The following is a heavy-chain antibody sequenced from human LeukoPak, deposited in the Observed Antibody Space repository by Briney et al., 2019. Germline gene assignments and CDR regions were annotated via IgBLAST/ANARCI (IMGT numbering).Heavy chain of an antibody. CDR1: GYTFTNYW. Sequence: GESLKISCKGSGYTFTNYWIGWVRQMPGKGLEFMGIIYPGDSDTRYSPSFQGQVTISVDKSINTAYLQWSSLKASDSAMYYCARAGYSNRRDGVDYWGQGTLVTVS. CDR2: IYPGDSDT. CDR3: ARAGYSNRRDGVDY. V-gene: IGHV5-51*01. D-gene: IGHD2/OR15-2a*01. J-gene: IGHJ4*02.